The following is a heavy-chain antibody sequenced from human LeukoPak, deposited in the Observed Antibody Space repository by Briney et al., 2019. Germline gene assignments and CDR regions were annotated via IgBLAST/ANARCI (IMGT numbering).Heavy chain of an antibody. Sequence: GRSLRLSCAASGFTFSSYWMSWARQPPRKGLEWVTNIEQDGSEKYYVDSVKGRFTITRDNAKNSLYLQMNSLRAEDTAVYYCARRGSYQNWFDPWGQGTLVTVSS. CDR3: ARRGSYQNWFDP. D-gene: IGHD3-16*01. CDR2: IEQDGSEK. CDR1: GFTFSSYW. J-gene: IGHJ5*02. V-gene: IGHV3-7*01.